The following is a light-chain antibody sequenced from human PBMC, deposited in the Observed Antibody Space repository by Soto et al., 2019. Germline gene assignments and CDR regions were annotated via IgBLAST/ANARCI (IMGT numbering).Light chain of an antibody. J-gene: IGKJ4*01. CDR1: QNVYNN. CDR3: QQCRNWPLT. Sequence: EIVMTQSPDTLSVSPGEGATLSCKASQNVYNNLAWYQQRPGQPPRLLIYDASTRATGISARFSGSGYGTEFTLTISSLQSEDFALYFCQQCRNWPLTIGGGTKVEIK. CDR2: DAS. V-gene: IGKV3-15*01.